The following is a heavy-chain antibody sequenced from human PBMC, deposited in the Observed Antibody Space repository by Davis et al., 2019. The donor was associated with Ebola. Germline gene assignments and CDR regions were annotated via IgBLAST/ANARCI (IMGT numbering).Heavy chain of an antibody. V-gene: IGHV3-48*03. D-gene: IGHD6-19*01. CDR3: ARDVTRSSGWSYYYYYGMDA. CDR2: ISSSGSTI. J-gene: IGHJ6*02. CDR1: GFTFSSYE. Sequence: GGSLRLSCAASGFTFSSYEMNWVRQAPGKGLEWVSYISSSGSTIYYADSVKGRFTISRDNAKNSLYLQMNSLRAEDTAVYYCARDVTRSSGWSYYYYYGMDAWGQGTTVTVSS.